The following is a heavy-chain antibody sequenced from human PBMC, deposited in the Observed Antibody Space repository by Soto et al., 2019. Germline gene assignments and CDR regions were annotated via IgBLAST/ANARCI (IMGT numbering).Heavy chain of an antibody. D-gene: IGHD3-16*01. CDR2: INPNSVAT. CDR3: ARDRRIRRGNTGTGGSTRTWLDP. Sequence: ASVKVSSKASGYSFTAYRIHWERQAPGQGLEWMGWINPNSVATTYAPRFQGRVTMTRDTSSKTAYTEVSRLTSDDTALYHCARDRRIRRGNTGTGGSTRTWLDPWGKGTLVTVS. J-gene: IGHJ5*02. V-gene: IGHV1-2*02. CDR1: GYSFTAYR.